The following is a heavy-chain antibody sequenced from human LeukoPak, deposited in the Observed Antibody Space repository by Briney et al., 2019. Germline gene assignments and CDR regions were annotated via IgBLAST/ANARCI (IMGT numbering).Heavy chain of an antibody. CDR3: AKDIFGEHGDQGAFDI. CDR2: ISWNSGSI. J-gene: IGHJ3*02. CDR1: GFTFDDYA. Sequence: GRSLRLSCAASGFTFDDYAMHWVRQAPGKGLEWVSGISWNSGSIGYADSVKGRFTISRDNAKNSLYLQMNSLRAEDMALYYCAKDIFGEHGDQGAFDIWGQGTMVTVSS. V-gene: IGHV3-9*03. D-gene: IGHD4-17*01.